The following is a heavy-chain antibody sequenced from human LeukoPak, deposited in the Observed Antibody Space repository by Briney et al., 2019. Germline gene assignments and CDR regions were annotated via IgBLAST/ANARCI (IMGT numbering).Heavy chain of an antibody. D-gene: IGHD3-3*02. CDR2: IYYNGDT. CDR1: GGSIDTTIYF. J-gene: IGHJ5*02. V-gene: IGHV4-39*02. Sequence: KPSETLSLTCSVSGGSIDTTIYFWGWIRQPPGKGLEWIGNIYYNGDTYYNPSLESRVTLSMDTSKNRFSLRLGSVTAADTAVYYCARTLSARDWFDPWGQGTLVTVSS. CDR3: ARTLSARDWFDP.